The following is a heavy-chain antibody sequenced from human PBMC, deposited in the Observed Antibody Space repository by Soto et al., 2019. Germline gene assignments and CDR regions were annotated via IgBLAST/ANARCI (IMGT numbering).Heavy chain of an antibody. CDR3: ARDHLSEL. V-gene: IGHV1-69*04. CDR1: GGTFSSYT. D-gene: IGHD1-7*01. Sequence: SVKVSCKASGGTFSSYTISWVRQAPGQGLEWMGRITPILGIANYAQKFQGRVTITADKSTSTAYMELSSLRSEDTAVYYCARDHLSELWGQGTLVTVSS. CDR2: ITPILGIA. J-gene: IGHJ4*02.